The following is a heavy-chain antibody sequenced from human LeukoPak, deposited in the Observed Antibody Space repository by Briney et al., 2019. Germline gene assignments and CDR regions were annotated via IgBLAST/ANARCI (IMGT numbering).Heavy chain of an antibody. J-gene: IGHJ1*01. Sequence: ASVKVSCKASGGTFSSYAISWVRQAPGQRLEWMGWINAGNGNTKYSQNFQGRVTITRDTSASTAYMELSSLRSEDTAVYYCARDWGILTGYYMGANFQHWGQGTLVTVSS. D-gene: IGHD3-9*01. V-gene: IGHV1-3*01. CDR2: INAGNGNT. CDR1: GGTFSSYA. CDR3: ARDWGILTGYYMGANFQH.